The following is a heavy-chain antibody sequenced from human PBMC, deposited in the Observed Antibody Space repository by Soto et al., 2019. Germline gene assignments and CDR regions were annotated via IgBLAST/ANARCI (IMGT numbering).Heavy chain of an antibody. Sequence: PGGSLRLSCVASGFTFTNYWMSWVRQAPGKGLEWVANIKGDGSEKRYVDSVRGRFTISRDNAKNSVYLQMNSLRAEDTAVYYCARAITMGLYYFDYWGQGTLVTVSS. V-gene: IGHV3-7*04. CDR1: GFTFTNYW. CDR2: IKGDGSEK. J-gene: IGHJ4*02. D-gene: IGHD3-10*01. CDR3: ARAITMGLYYFDY.